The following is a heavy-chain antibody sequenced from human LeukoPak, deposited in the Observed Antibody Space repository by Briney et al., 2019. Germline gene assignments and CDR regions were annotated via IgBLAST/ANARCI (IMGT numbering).Heavy chain of an antibody. Sequence: PGGSLRLSCAASGFTFSSYSMNWVRQAPGKGLEWVSSISSSSSTIYYADSVKGRFTISRDNAKNSLYLQMNSLRAEDTALYYCAKDIGRRRQQLVSFDYWGQGTLVTVSS. D-gene: IGHD6-13*01. CDR2: ISSSSSTI. V-gene: IGHV3-48*04. CDR1: GFTFSSYS. CDR3: AKDIGRRRQQLVSFDY. J-gene: IGHJ4*02.